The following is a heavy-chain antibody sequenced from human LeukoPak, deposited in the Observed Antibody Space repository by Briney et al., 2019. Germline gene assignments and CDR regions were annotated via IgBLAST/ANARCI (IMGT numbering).Heavy chain of an antibody. V-gene: IGHV1-46*01. Sequence: WASVKVSCKASGYTFTRYYMHWVRQAPGQGLEWMGIINPSGGSTSYAQKFQGRVTMTRDTSTSTVYMELSSLRSEDTAVYYCASQRAVTAISYDAFDIWGQGTMVTVSS. CDR1: GYTFTRYY. J-gene: IGHJ3*02. CDR3: ASQRAVTAISYDAFDI. CDR2: INPSGGST. D-gene: IGHD2-21*02.